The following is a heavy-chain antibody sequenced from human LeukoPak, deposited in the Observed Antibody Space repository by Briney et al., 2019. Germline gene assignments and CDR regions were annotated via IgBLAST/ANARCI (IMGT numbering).Heavy chain of an antibody. CDR3: ARDADILAAFDI. D-gene: IGHD2-15*01. CDR1: GYSISSGYF. V-gene: IGHV4-38-2*02. J-gene: IGHJ3*02. CDR2: MYHRGRT. Sequence: SETLSLTCAVSGYSISSGYFWGWIRQPSGKGLEWIASMYHRGRTYHNPSLKSRVTISVDRSKNQFSLKPSSVTAADTAVYYCARDADILAAFDIWGQGTMVTVSS.